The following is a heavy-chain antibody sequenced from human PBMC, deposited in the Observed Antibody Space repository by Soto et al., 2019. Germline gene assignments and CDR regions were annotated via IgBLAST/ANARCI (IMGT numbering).Heavy chain of an antibody. CDR2: IYYSGST. CDR1: GGSISSYY. Sequence: LSLPCTVSGGSISSYYWSWIRQPPGKGLEWIGYIYYSGSTNYNPSLKSRVTISVDTSKNQFSLKLSSVTAADTAVYYCARERGDYYDSSGYYPYFDYWGQGTLVTVSS. D-gene: IGHD3-22*01. J-gene: IGHJ4*02. V-gene: IGHV4-59*01. CDR3: ARERGDYYDSSGYYPYFDY.